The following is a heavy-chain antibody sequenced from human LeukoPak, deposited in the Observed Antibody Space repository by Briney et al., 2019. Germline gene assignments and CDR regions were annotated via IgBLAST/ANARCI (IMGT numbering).Heavy chain of an antibody. Sequence: GGSLRLSCTASGFSFSRYSMNWVRQAPGKGLEWISYISSDGSTIYYADSVKGRFTISRDNARNSLYLQMNSLRAEDTAVYYCAKDTYYYDSSGRPDYWGQGTLVTVSS. V-gene: IGHV3-48*01. CDR3: AKDTYYYDSSGRPDY. J-gene: IGHJ4*02. CDR1: GFSFSRYS. CDR2: ISSDGSTI. D-gene: IGHD3-22*01.